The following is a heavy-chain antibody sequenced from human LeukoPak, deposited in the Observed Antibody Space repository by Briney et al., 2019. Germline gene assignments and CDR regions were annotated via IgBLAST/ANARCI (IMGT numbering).Heavy chain of an antibody. CDR1: GGSISSGGYY. Sequence: SETLSLTCTVSGGSISSGGYYWSWIRQHPGKGLEWIGEINHSGSTNYNPSLKSRVTISVDTSKNQFSLKLSSVTAADTAVYYCARGNPLDYWGQGTLVTVSS. CDR3: ARGNPLDY. J-gene: IGHJ4*02. CDR2: INHSGST. V-gene: IGHV4-39*07.